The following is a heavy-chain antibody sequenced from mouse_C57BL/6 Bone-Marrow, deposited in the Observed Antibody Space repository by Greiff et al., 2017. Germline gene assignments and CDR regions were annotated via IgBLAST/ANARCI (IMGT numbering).Heavy chain of an antibody. J-gene: IGHJ3*01. CDR1: GISITTGNYR. CDR3: ARGDYYGSSSAWFAY. D-gene: IGHD1-1*01. Sequence: VQLKESGPGLVKPSQTVFLTCTVTGISITTGNYRWSWIRQFPGNKLEWIGYIYYSGTITYNPSLTSRTTIPRDTPKNQFFLEMNSLTAEDTATYYCARGDYYGSSSAWFAYWGQGTLVTVSA. V-gene: IGHV3-5*01. CDR2: IYYSGTI.